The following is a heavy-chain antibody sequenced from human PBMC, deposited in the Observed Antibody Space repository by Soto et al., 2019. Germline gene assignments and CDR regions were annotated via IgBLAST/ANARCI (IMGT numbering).Heavy chain of an antibody. Sequence: GGSLRLSCAASGFIFDDSAMHWVRQAPGKGLEWVSGISWNSGSIGYADSVKGRFTISRDNAKNSLYLQMNSLRAEDTALYYCAKDGRMYYDSSGYADYWGQGTLVTVSS. V-gene: IGHV3-9*01. D-gene: IGHD3-22*01. CDR2: ISWNSGSI. J-gene: IGHJ4*02. CDR1: GFIFDDSA. CDR3: AKDGRMYYDSSGYADY.